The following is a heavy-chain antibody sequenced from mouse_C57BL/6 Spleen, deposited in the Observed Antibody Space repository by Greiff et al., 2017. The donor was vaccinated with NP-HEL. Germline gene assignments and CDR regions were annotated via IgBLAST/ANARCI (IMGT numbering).Heavy chain of an antibody. Sequence: QVQLQQPGAELVKPGASVKLSCKASGYTFTSYWMHWVKQRPGQGLEWIGMIHPNSGSTNYNEKFKSKATLTVDKSSSTAYMQLSSLTSEDSAVYYCARFYYYGSSTYFDVWGTGTTVTVSS. CDR1: GYTFTSYW. J-gene: IGHJ1*03. D-gene: IGHD1-1*01. V-gene: IGHV1-64*01. CDR2: IHPNSGST. CDR3: ARFYYYGSSTYFDV.